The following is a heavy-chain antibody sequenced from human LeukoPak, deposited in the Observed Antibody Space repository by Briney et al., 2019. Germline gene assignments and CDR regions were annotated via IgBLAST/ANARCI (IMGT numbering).Heavy chain of an antibody. Sequence: GRSLRLSCAASGFTFSSYAMHWVRQAPGKGLEWVAVISYDGSNKYYADSVKGRFTISRDNSKNTLYLQMNSLRAEDTAAYYCARDGGIVGATGYFDYWGQGTLVTVSS. CDR1: GFTFSSYA. D-gene: IGHD1-26*01. J-gene: IGHJ4*02. V-gene: IGHV3-30-3*01. CDR2: ISYDGSNK. CDR3: ARDGGIVGATGYFDY.